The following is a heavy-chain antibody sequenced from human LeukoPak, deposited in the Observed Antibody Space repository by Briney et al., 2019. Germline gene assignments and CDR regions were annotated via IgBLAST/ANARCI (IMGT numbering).Heavy chain of an antibody. CDR1: GFTFSSYG. V-gene: IGHV3-23*01. J-gene: IGHJ6*03. D-gene: IGHD3-3*01. Sequence: GGTLRLSCAASGFTFSSYGMSWVRQAPGKGLEWVSAISGSGGSTYYADSVKGRFTISRDNSKNTLYLQMNSLRAEDTAVYYCAKALSSGLRFLEWLPTYYYMDVWGKGTTVTVSS. CDR2: ISGSGGST. CDR3: AKALSSGLRFLEWLPTYYYMDV.